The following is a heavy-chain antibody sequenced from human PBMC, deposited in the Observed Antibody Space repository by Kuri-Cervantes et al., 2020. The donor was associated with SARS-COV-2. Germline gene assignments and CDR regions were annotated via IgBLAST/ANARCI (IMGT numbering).Heavy chain of an antibody. CDR2: ISSSGSTI. CDR3: ARDPPHGTDYGGSMDV. J-gene: IGHJ6*02. Sequence: GGSLRLSCAASGFTFSSYEMNWVRQAPGKGLEWVSYISSSGSTIYYADSVKGRFTISRDNSKNTLYLQMNSLRAEDTAVYYCARDPPHGTDYGGSMDVWGQGTTVTVSS. V-gene: IGHV3-48*03. D-gene: IGHD4-23*01. CDR1: GFTFSSYE.